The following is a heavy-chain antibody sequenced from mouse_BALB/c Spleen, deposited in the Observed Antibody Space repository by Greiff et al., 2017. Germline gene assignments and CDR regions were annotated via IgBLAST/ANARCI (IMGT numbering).Heavy chain of an antibody. CDR3: ARRLGAMDY. V-gene: IGHV14-1*02. J-gene: IGHJ4*01. CDR1: GFNINDYY. Sequence: EVQLQQSGAELVRPGALVKLSCKASGFNINDYYMHWVKQRPEQGLEWIGWIDPENGNTIYDPKFQGKASITADTSSNTAYLQLSSLTSEDTAVYYGARRLGAMDYWGQGTSVTVSS. CDR2: IDPENGNT.